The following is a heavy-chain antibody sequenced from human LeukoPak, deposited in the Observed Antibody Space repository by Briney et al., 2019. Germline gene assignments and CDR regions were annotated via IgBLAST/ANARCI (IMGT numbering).Heavy chain of an antibody. J-gene: IGHJ5*02. CDR1: GASISSYY. CDR2: IYYSGST. Sequence: SETLSLTCTVSGASISSYYWSWIRQPPGKGLEWFGYIYYSGSTNYNPSLKSRVTISVDTSKNQFSLKLSSVTAADTAVYYCARGQSDIVVVPAAVVWFDPWGQGTLVTVSS. CDR3: ARGQSDIVVVPAAVVWFDP. V-gene: IGHV4-59*01. D-gene: IGHD2-2*01.